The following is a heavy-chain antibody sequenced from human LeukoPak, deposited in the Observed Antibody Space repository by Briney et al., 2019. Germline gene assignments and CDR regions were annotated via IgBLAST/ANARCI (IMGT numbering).Heavy chain of an antibody. V-gene: IGHV4-30-2*01. Sequence: PSQTLSLTCTVSGGSISSGGYYWSWIRQPPGKGLEWIGYIYHSGSTYYNPSLKSRVTISVDRSKNQFSLKLSSVTAADTAVYYCARRGWLVWPYNWFDPWGQGTLVTVSS. D-gene: IGHD6-19*01. CDR3: ARRGWLVWPYNWFDP. CDR1: GGSISSGGYY. CDR2: IYHSGST. J-gene: IGHJ5*02.